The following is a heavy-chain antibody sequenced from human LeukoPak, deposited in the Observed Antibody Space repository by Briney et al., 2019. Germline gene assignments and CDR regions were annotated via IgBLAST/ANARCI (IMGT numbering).Heavy chain of an antibody. V-gene: IGHV3-30-3*01. CDR3: AREGYSSGWYGGVDY. Sequence: PGGSLRLSCAASGFTFSSYAMHWVRQAPGKGLEWVAVISYDGSNKYYADSVKGRFTISRDNSKNSLYLQMNSLRAEDTAVYYCAREGYSSGWYGGVDYWGQGTLVTVSS. J-gene: IGHJ4*02. D-gene: IGHD6-19*01. CDR2: ISYDGSNK. CDR1: GFTFSSYA.